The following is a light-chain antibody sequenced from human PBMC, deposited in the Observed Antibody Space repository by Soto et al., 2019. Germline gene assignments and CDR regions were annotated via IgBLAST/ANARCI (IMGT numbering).Light chain of an antibody. CDR1: QSVSRY. Sequence: DIVMTQSPATLSVSPGERATLSCRASQSVSRYLAWYQQKPGQAPRLLIYDASTRAAGIPVRFSGSGSGTEFTLTISGMQSEDFGVYYCQQTKDWPATFGQGTKVDMK. J-gene: IGKJ1*01. CDR3: QQTKDWPAT. CDR2: DAS. V-gene: IGKV3-15*01.